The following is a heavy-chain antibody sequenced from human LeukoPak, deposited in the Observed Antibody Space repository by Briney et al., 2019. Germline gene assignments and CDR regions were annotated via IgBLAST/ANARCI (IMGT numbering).Heavy chain of an antibody. CDR3: ARYDISTWYFDY. J-gene: IGHJ4*02. D-gene: IGHD6-13*01. CDR1: GGSMRNYY. Sequence: PSETLSLTCTVSGGSMRNYYWSWIRQPPGKGLEWIGYIYFSGSIDYNPSLKSRVTISIDTSKNQFSLKLSSVTAADTAVYYCARYDISTWYFDYWGQGTLVTVSS. V-gene: IGHV4-59*01. CDR2: IYFSGSI.